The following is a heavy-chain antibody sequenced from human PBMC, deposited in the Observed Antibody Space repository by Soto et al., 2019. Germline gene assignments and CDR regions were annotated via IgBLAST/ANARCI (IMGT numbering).Heavy chain of an antibody. J-gene: IGHJ6*02. CDR1: GFTFSSYS. D-gene: IGHD2-15*01. V-gene: IGHV3-21*01. Sequence: PGGSLRLSCAASGFTFSSYSMNWVRQAPGKGLEWVSSISSSSYIYYADSVKGRFTISRDNAKNSLYLQMNSLRAEDTAVYYCARDRVARDFYYYGMDVWVQGTTVTVCS. CDR2: ISSSSYI. CDR3: ARDRVARDFYYYGMDV.